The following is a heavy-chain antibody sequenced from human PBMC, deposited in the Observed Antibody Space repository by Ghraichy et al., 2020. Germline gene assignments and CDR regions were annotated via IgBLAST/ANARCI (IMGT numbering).Heavy chain of an antibody. CDR2: ISRNGDAT. V-gene: IGHV3-23*01. CDR3: AKKPYCDATTCYAFDS. CDR1: GFIFSSYA. J-gene: IGHJ4*02. D-gene: IGHD2-2*01. Sequence: GESLNISCTAYGFIFSSYAMAWVRQSPGKGLDWVSTISRNGDATHYADSVKGRFTISRDNANNTLYLQMNGLRAEDTAVFFCAKKPYCDATTCYAFDSWGQGTLVTVSS.